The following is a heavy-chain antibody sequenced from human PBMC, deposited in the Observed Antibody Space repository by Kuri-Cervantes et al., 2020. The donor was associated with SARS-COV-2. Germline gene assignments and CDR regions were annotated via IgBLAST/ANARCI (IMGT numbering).Heavy chain of an antibody. Sequence: GGSLRLSCAASGFTFSSYSMNWVRQAPGKGLEWVSSISSSSSYIYYADSVKGRFTISRDNAKNSLYLQMNSLRAEDTAVCYCARDSPDSSSWYYYYYGMDVWGQGTTVTVSS. D-gene: IGHD6-13*01. J-gene: IGHJ6*02. CDR3: ARDSPDSSSWYYYYYGMDV. V-gene: IGHV3-21*01. CDR2: ISSSSSYI. CDR1: GFTFSSYS.